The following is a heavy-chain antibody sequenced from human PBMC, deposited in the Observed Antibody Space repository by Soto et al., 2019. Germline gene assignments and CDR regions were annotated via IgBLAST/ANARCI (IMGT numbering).Heavy chain of an antibody. D-gene: IGHD6-13*01. J-gene: IGHJ6*02. CDR1: GGTFSSYT. Sequence: QVQLVQSGAEVKKPGSSVKVYCKASGGTFSSYTISWVRQAPGQGLEWMGRIIPILGIANYAQKFQGRVTITADKSTSTAYMELSSLRSEDTAVYYCASGYSSKNYYYGMDVWGQGTTVTVSS. CDR2: IIPILGIA. V-gene: IGHV1-69*02. CDR3: ASGYSSKNYYYGMDV.